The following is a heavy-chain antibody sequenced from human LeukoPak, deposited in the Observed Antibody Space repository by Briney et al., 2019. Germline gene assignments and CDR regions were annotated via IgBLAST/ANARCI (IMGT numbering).Heavy chain of an antibody. CDR3: ARKFDA. CDR1: GGSVNSGISY. J-gene: IGHJ5*02. Sequence: SETLSLTCTVSGGSVNSGISYWTWIRQPPEKGLEWIGSIYYSGSTNYNPSLKSRVSISLDTSNNHLSLKLTSVTAADTAVYYCARKFDAWGQGILVTVSS. CDR2: IYYSGST. V-gene: IGHV4-61*03.